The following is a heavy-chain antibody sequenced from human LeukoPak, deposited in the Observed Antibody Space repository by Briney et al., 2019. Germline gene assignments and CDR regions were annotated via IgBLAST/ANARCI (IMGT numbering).Heavy chain of an antibody. V-gene: IGHV4-61*08. CDR2: IYYSGST. D-gene: IGHD3-22*01. CDR3: ARHYYDSSGYYYSNYYYGMDV. J-gene: IGHJ6*02. Sequence: SETLSLTCTVSGGSISSGDYYWSWIRQPPGKGLEWIGYIYYSGSTNYNPSLKSRVTISVDTSKNQFSLKLSSVTAADTAVYYCARHYYDSSGYYYSNYYYGMDVWGQGTTVTVSS. CDR1: GGSISSGDYY.